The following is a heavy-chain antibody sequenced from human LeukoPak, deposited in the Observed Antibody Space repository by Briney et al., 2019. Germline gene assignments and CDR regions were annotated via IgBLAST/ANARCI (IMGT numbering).Heavy chain of an antibody. Sequence: KPSETLSLTCTVSGGSISXXXXXWIRQPPGKXLXGIGYIYYSGSTNYXPSLKSRVTISVDTSKDQFSLKLSSVTAADTAVYYCARGHSTHLAFDYWGQGTLVTVSS. CDR3: ARGHSTHLAFDY. CDR1: GGSISXXX. J-gene: IGHJ4*02. V-gene: IGHV4-59*01. CDR2: IYYSGST. D-gene: IGHD5/OR15-5a*01.